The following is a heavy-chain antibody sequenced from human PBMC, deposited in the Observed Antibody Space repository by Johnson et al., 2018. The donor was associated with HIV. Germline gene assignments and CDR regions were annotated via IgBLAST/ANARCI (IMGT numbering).Heavy chain of an antibody. V-gene: IGHV3-66*01. CDR1: GFTFDDYA. CDR2: MYSDGRT. J-gene: IGHJ3*02. D-gene: IGHD6-19*01. Sequence: VQLVESGGGVVRPGGSLRLSCAASGFTFDDYAMSWVRQGPRKGLEWVSVMYSDGRTFYADSVKGRFTISRDNSKNTLYLQMNSLRAEDTAVYYCAREDGSGWSTRGDDAFDIWGQGTMVTVSS. CDR3: AREDGSGWSTRGDDAFDI.